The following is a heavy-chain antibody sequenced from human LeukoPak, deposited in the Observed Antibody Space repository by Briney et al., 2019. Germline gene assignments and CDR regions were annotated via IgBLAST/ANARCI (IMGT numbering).Heavy chain of an antibody. D-gene: IGHD3-3*01. CDR3: AKDPGYDFWSGLHFDY. V-gene: IGHV3-23*01. J-gene: IGHJ4*02. CDR1: GFTFTNYA. Sequence: GGSLRLSCAASGFTFTNYAMTWARQAPGKGLEWVSAISGSGSGTYYADSVKGRFTISRDNSKNTLYLQMNSLRAEDTAVYYCAKDPGYDFWSGLHFDYWGQGTLVTVSS. CDR2: ISGSGSGT.